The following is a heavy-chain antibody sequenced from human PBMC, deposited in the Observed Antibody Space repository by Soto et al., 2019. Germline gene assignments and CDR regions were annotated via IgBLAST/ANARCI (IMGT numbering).Heavy chain of an antibody. J-gene: IGHJ6*02. D-gene: IGHD2-15*01. V-gene: IGHV4-31*03. Sequence: PSETLSLTCTVSGGSISSGGYYWSWIRQHPGKGLEWIGYIYYSGDTYYNPSLKSRMTISIDTSKNQFSLKVSSVTAADTAVYYCASRSSHCSGVSCVDVWGQGTTVTVSS. CDR2: IYYSGDT. CDR1: GGSISSGGYY. CDR3: ASRSSHCSGVSCVDV.